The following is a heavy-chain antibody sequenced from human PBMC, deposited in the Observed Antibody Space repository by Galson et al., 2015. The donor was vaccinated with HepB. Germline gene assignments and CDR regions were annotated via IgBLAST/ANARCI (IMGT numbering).Heavy chain of an antibody. CDR2: ISYEGSNK. CDR1: GFTFSSYG. J-gene: IGHJ4*02. Sequence: SLRLSCAASGFTFSSYGMHWVRQAPGKGLEWVAVISYEGSNKYYGDSVKGRFTISRDNSKNTLYLQMNSLRVEDTAVYYCARKVLKPDFGTGYYFDFWGQGTLVTVSS. D-gene: IGHD1-14*01. CDR3: ARKVLKPDFGTGYYFDF. V-gene: IGHV3-30*03.